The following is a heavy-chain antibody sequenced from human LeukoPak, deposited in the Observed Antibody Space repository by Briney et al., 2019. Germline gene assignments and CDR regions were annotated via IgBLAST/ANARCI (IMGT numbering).Heavy chain of an antibody. D-gene: IGHD1-26*01. CDR3: ARDRGYYGSYSFDH. CDR1: GFTFSSHG. J-gene: IGHJ4*02. CDR2: IWYDVDNK. V-gene: IGHV3-33*01. Sequence: GGSLRLSCAASGFTFSSHGMHRVRQAPGKGLGWVAVIWYDVDNKYYLDSVKGRFTISRDNSKNTVYLQMNGLRVEDTAVYYCARDRGYYGSYSFDHWGQGTLVTVSS.